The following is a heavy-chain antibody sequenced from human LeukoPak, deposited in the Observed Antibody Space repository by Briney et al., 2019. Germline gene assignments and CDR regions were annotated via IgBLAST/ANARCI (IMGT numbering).Heavy chain of an antibody. J-gene: IGHJ4*02. CDR2: ISYDGSNK. CDR1: GFTFSSYG. D-gene: IGHD2-15*01. Sequence: GGSLRLSCAASGFTFSSYGMHWVRQAPGKGLEWVAVISYDGSNKYYADSVKGRFTTSRDNSKNTLYLQMNSLRAEDTAVYYCAKDRSGGFDYWGQGTLVTVSS. V-gene: IGHV3-30*18. CDR3: AKDRSGGFDY.